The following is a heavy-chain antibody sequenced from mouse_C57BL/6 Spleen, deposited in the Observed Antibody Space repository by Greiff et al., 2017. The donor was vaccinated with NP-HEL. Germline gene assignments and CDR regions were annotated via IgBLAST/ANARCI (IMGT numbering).Heavy chain of an antibody. Sequence: EVQGVESGGGLVKPGGSLKLSCAASGFTFSSYAMSWVRQTPEKRLEWVATISDGGSYTYYPDNVKGRFTISRDNAKNNMYLQMSHLKSEDTAMYYCARDEGFITGAMDYWGQGTSGTVSS. CDR1: GFTFSSYA. CDR3: ARDEGFITGAMDY. D-gene: IGHD1-1*01. J-gene: IGHJ4*01. CDR2: ISDGGSYT. V-gene: IGHV5-4*01.